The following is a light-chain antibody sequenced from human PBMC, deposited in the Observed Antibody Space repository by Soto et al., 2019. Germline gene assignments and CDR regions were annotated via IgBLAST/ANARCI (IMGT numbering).Light chain of an antibody. CDR1: QSIVTY. CDR2: AAS. CDR3: QQYSIYPCT. Sequence: DIQMTQSPSSLSASVGDRVTITCRASQSIVTYLNWYLQKPGKAPKLLIYAASNLQSGVPSRFSGSGSGTEFTLTISSLQPDDFATYYCQQYSIYPCTFGQGTKVDIK. J-gene: IGKJ2*02. V-gene: IGKV1-39*01.